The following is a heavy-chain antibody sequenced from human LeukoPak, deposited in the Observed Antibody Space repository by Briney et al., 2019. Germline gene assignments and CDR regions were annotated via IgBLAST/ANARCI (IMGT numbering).Heavy chain of an antibody. V-gene: IGHV4-61*10. D-gene: IGHD1-26*01. CDR1: GGSISSGSYY. J-gene: IGHJ5*02. CDR2: IYHSETT. CDR3: ARSPSGSSSRWFDA. Sequence: SETLSLTCTVSGGSISSGSYYWSWIRQPAGKGLEWIAEIYHSETTNYNPSLKSRVTMSLDKSKNLFSLKLSSVTAADTAVYYCARSPSGSSSRWFDAWGQGTLVTVSS.